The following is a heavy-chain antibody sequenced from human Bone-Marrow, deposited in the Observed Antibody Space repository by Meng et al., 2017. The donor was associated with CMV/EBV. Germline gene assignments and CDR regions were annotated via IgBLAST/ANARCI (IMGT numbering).Heavy chain of an antibody. CDR2: INPNSGGT. J-gene: IGHJ4*02. D-gene: IGHD2-15*01. Sequence: ASVKVSCKASGYTFTAHYMHWVRQAPGQGLEWLGWINPNSGGTNYAQKFQGRVTMTRDTSISTAYMELSRLRSDDTAVYYCARGPIDSVSNWGQGTLVTVSS. CDR3: ARGPIDSVSN. V-gene: IGHV1-2*02. CDR1: GYTFTAHY.